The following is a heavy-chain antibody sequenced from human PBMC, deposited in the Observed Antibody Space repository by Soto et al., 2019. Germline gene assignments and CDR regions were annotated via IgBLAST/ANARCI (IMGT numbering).Heavy chain of an antibody. Sequence: KPSETLSLTCTVSGGSISSSSYYWGWIRQPPGKGLEWIGSIYYSGSTYYNPSLKSRVTISVDTSKNQFSLKLSSVTAADTAVYYCARRRVVRGVIHSDRPFDYWGQGTLVTVSS. V-gene: IGHV4-39*01. CDR1: GGSISSSSYY. CDR2: IYYSGST. CDR3: ARRRVVRGVIHSDRPFDY. D-gene: IGHD3-10*01. J-gene: IGHJ4*02.